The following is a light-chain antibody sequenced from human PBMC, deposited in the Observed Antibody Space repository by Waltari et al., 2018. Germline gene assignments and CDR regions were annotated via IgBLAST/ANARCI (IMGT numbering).Light chain of an antibody. J-gene: IGKJ1*01. Sequence: IQLTQAPSSLSASGGNRVTITCRASQGISNYLAWYQQKPGKAPKLLIYAASTLQSGVPSRFSGSGSGTDYTLTISSLQTEDFATYYCQQYDITPWTFGQGTKVEIK. CDR1: QGISNY. CDR2: AAS. V-gene: IGKV1-NL1*01. CDR3: QQYDITPWT.